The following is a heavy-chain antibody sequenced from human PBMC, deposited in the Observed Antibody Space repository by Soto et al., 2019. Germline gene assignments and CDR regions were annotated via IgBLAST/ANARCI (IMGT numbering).Heavy chain of an antibody. Sequence: PGGSLRLSFAASGLTCSSDAMSWFRQTPGKGLEWVPAISGSGGSTYYADSVKGRFTISRDNSKNTLYLQMNSLRAEDTAVYYCAKDPLHYGDYQGPDYYYYYGMDVWGKGTTVTVSS. D-gene: IGHD4-17*01. J-gene: IGHJ6*04. CDR2: ISGSGGST. V-gene: IGHV3-23*01. CDR3: AKDPLHYGDYQGPDYYYYYGMDV. CDR1: GLTCSSDA.